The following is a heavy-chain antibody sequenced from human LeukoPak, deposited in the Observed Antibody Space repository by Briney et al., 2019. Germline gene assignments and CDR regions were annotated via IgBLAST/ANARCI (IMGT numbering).Heavy chain of an antibody. Sequence: GGSLRLSCAASGFTVSSNYMSWVRKAPGKGLEWVSVIYSGGSTYYADSVKGRFTISRDNSKNTLYLQMNSLRAEDTAVYYCASSQLREGAFDIWGQGTMVTVSS. D-gene: IGHD3-10*01. CDR3: ASSQLREGAFDI. CDR2: IYSGGST. CDR1: GFTVSSNY. V-gene: IGHV3-53*01. J-gene: IGHJ3*02.